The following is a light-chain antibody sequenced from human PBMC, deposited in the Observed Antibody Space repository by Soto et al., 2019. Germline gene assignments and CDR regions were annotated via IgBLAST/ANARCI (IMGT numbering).Light chain of an antibody. CDR1: SSDIGGYNS. J-gene: IGLJ1*01. Sequence: QSVLTQPASVSGSPGQSITISCTGTSSDIGGYNSVSWYQQHPGKAPKLVIYAVSNRPSGVSSRFSGSKSGNTASLTMSGLQAEDEATYYCSSYAGSSPYVFGTGTKVTVL. V-gene: IGLV2-14*01. CDR3: SSYAGSSPYV. CDR2: AVS.